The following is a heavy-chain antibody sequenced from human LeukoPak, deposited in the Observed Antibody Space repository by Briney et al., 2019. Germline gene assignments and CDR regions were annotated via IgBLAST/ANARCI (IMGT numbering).Heavy chain of an antibody. CDR3: ARDESGTSAFDI. D-gene: IGHD1-1*01. J-gene: IGHJ3*02. Sequence: SETLSLTCTVSGGSINSYYWSWIRQPPGKGLEWIGYIYYSGSTNYNPSLKSRVTTSVDTSKNQFSLKLSSVTAADTAVYYCARDESGTSAFDIWGQGTMVTVSS. CDR1: GGSINSYY. V-gene: IGHV4-59*01. CDR2: IYYSGST.